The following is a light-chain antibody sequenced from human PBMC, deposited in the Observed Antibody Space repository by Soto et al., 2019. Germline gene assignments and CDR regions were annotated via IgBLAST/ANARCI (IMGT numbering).Light chain of an antibody. CDR1: QSISSSY. J-gene: IGKJ2*01. CDR2: GAS. CDR3: QQYGGSPPFT. V-gene: IGKV3-20*01. Sequence: VLTQSPGTLSLSPGERATISRRASQSISSSYLAWYQHKPGQAPRLLIYGASSWATGIPHRFSGSGSGTDFTLTISRLEPEDCGMYYCQQYGGSPPFTFGQGTRLEIK.